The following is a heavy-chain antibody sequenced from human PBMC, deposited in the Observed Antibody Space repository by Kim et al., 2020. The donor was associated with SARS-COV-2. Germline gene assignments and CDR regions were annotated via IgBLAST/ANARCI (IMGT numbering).Heavy chain of an antibody. V-gene: IGHV3-15*01. J-gene: IGHJ1*01. CDR3: TTDLMTTVTTEDFQH. Sequence: APVKGRLTISRDDSKNTLYLQMNSLKTEDTAVYYCTTDLMTTVTTEDFQHWGQGTLVTVSS. D-gene: IGHD4-17*01.